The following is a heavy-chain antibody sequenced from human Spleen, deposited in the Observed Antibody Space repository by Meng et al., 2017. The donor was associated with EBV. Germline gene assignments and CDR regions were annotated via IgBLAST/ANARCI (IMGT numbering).Heavy chain of an antibody. CDR1: GYTFTSYY. CDR3: AKGDDSSGYYSPFDY. Sequence: QGQLVQSGAEVKKPGASVKVSCKASGYTFTSYYMHWVRQAPGQGLEWMGIIKPSGGSTSYAQKFQGRVTMTRDTSTSTVYMELSSLRSEDTAVYYCAKGDDSSGYYSPFDYWGQGTLVTVSS. D-gene: IGHD3-22*01. V-gene: IGHV1-46*01. J-gene: IGHJ4*02. CDR2: IKPSGGST.